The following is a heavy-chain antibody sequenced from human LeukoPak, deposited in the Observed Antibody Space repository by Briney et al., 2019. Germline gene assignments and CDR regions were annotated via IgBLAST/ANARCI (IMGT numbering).Heavy chain of an antibody. V-gene: IGHV4-59*08. CDR2: IYYSGST. D-gene: IGHD3-10*01. J-gene: IGHJ3*02. CDR1: GDSISSYY. Sequence: SETLSLTCTVYGDSISSYYWSWLRQPPGKGLEWVGYIYYSGSTNYNPSLKSRGTISVDTSKNQFSLKLSSVSASDTAVYDCARLERKYRGVGAFDIWGQGTMVTVSS. CDR3: ARLERKYRGVGAFDI.